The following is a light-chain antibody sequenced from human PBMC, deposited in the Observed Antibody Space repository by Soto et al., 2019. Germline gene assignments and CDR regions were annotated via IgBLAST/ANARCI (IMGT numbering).Light chain of an antibody. CDR1: QTVSSSH. CDR2: GAS. CDR3: QQYGGSPLYT. V-gene: IGKV3-20*01. Sequence: EIVLTQSPGTLSLSPGDRATLSCRASQTVSSSHLAWYQQKPGQAPRLLVYGASSMATGIPDMFSGSGSGTDFTSTISRLEPEDFAVYYCQQYGGSPLYTFGQGTKLEIK. J-gene: IGKJ2*01.